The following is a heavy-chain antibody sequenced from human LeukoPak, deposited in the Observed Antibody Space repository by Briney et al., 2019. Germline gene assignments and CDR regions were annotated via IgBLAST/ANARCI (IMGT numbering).Heavy chain of an antibody. Sequence: QPGGSPRLSCVVSGFTFSTYNMNWVRQAPGKGLEWVSYISSSSDTIFYADSVRGRFTISRDNAKKSLYLQMSSLRAEDTAVYYCARPYCSSTDCPTFDDWGQGTLVTFSS. J-gene: IGHJ4*02. CDR2: ISSSSDTI. V-gene: IGHV3-48*01. CDR1: GFTFSTYN. CDR3: ARPYCSSTDCPTFDD. D-gene: IGHD2-2*01.